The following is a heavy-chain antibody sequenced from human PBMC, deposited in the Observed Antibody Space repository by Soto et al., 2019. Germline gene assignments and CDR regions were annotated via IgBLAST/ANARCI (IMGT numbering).Heavy chain of an antibody. CDR2: IERDDDDK. D-gene: IGHD1-20*01. CDR1: GFSLTSPGMC. J-gene: IGHJ6*02. Sequence: SGPTLVNPTETLTLTCTFSGFSLTSPGMCVGWIRQPPGKALEWLALIERDDDDKYYSTSLKTRLTISKDTRKNQVVLTMANMDPADTGTYYCARSIRGPRRFNGMDVWGQGTTVTVSS. CDR3: ARSIRGPRRFNGMDV. V-gene: IGHV2-70*13.